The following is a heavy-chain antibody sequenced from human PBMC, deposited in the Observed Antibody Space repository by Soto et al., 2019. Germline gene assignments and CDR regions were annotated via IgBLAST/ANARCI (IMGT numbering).Heavy chain of an antibody. CDR1: GYTLTELS. Sequence: ASVKVSCKVSGYTLTELSMHWVRQAPGKGLEWMGGFDPEDGETIYAQKFQGRATMTEDTSTDTAYMELSSLRSADTAVYYCATGAGQTYYGMDVWGQGTTVTVSS. CDR2: FDPEDGET. CDR3: ATGAGQTYYGMDV. J-gene: IGHJ6*02. V-gene: IGHV1-24*01. D-gene: IGHD6-13*01.